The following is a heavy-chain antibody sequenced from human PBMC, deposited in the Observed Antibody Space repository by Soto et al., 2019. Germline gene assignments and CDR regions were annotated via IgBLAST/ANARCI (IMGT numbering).Heavy chain of an antibody. D-gene: IGHD3-16*01. CDR1: GFTFSSYA. CDR3: ARDGDLFYDYVWGSPAYDYYYGMDV. V-gene: IGHV3-74*01. Sequence: GGSLRLSCAASGFTFSSYAMSWVRQAPGKGLEWVSAINSDGSSTCYADSVKGRFTISRDNAKNTLYLQMNSLRAEDTAVYYCARDGDLFYDYVWGSPAYDYYYGMDVWGQGTTVT. CDR2: INSDGSST. J-gene: IGHJ6*02.